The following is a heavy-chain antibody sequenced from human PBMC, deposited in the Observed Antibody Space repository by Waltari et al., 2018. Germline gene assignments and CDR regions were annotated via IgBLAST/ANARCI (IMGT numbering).Heavy chain of an antibody. CDR2: INWKSGNI. V-gene: IGHV3-9*01. CDR3: AKDGGDGYNTRGFDY. Sequence: VQLVESGGGLVQPGRSLRLSCAASGFTFDDYAMHWVRQAPGKGLEWVSGINWKSGNIAYADSVKGRFTISRDNAKNSLYLQMNSLRAEDTALYYCAKDGGDGYNTRGFDYWGQGTLVTVSS. J-gene: IGHJ4*02. D-gene: IGHD3-16*01. CDR1: GFTFDDYA.